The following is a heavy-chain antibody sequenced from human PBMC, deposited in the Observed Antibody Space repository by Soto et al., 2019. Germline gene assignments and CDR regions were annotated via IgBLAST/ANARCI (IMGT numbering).Heavy chain of an antibody. CDR2: IYHSGST. CDR1: GGSISSGGYS. Sequence: KPSETLSLTCAVSGGSISSGGYSWSWIRQPPGKGLEWIGYIYHSGSTYYNPSLKSRVTISVDRSKNQFSLKLSSVTAADTAVYYCARDRDGAWIDYWGQGXLVTVPS. V-gene: IGHV4-30-2*01. D-gene: IGHD3-10*01. J-gene: IGHJ4*02. CDR3: ARDRDGAWIDY.